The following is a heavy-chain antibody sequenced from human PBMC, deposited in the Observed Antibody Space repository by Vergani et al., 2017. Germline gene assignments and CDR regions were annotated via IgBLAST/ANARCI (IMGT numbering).Heavy chain of an antibody. CDR1: GYTFSSYG. Sequence: QVQLVESGGGVVQPGRSLRLSCAASGYTFSSYGMHWVRQAPGKGLEWVAVIWYDGSNKYYADSVKGRFTISRDNSKNTLYLQMNSVRAEDTAVYYCARDVEEQLVPVVFDYWGQGTLVTVSS. CDR2: IWYDGSNK. CDR3: ARDVEEQLVPVVFDY. J-gene: IGHJ4*02. V-gene: IGHV3-33*01. D-gene: IGHD6-6*01.